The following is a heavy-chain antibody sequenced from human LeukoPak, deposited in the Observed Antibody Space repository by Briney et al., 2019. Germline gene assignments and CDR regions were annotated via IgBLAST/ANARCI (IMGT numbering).Heavy chain of an antibody. Sequence: PGRSLRLSCAASGFTFSSYAMHWVRQAPGKGLEWVAVISYDGSNKYYADSVKGRFTISRDNSKNTLYLQMNSLRAEDTAVYYCARTYLPTYYYDSSGYYEYYFDYWGQGTLVTVSS. V-gene: IGHV3-30-3*01. D-gene: IGHD3-22*01. J-gene: IGHJ4*02. CDR3: ARTYLPTYYYDSSGYYEYYFDY. CDR2: ISYDGSNK. CDR1: GFTFSSYA.